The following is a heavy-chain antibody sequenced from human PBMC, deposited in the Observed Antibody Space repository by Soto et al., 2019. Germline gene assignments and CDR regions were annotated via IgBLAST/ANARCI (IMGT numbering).Heavy chain of an antibody. CDR2: IYSGGST. D-gene: IGHD3-10*01. Sequence: PGGSLRLSSAASGFTVSSNYMSWVRQAPGKGLEWVSLIYSGGSTDYADSVKGRFMISRDNSNNTLYLQMNSLRAEDTAVYYCARGSHIFYSSGRNEAWFDLWGQGT. J-gene: IGHJ5*02. V-gene: IGHV3-66*01. CDR3: ARGSHIFYSSGRNEAWFDL. CDR1: GFTVSSNY.